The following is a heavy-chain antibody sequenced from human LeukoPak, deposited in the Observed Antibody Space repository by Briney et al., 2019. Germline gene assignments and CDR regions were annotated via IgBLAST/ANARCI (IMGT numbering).Heavy chain of an antibody. CDR1: GGSISTSNYY. CDR3: AREVRTTVTKYYYYYYYMDV. Sequence: SETLSLTCTVSGGSISTSNYYWGWIRQPPGKGLEWIGEINHSGSTNYNPSLKSRVTISVDTSKNQFSLKLSSVTAADTAVYYCAREVRTTVTKYYYYYYYMDVWGKGTTVTVSS. CDR2: INHSGST. V-gene: IGHV4-39*07. D-gene: IGHD4-17*01. J-gene: IGHJ6*03.